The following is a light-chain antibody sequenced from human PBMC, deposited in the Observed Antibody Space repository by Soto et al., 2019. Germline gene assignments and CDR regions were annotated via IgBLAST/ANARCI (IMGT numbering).Light chain of an antibody. CDR2: RNT. CDR3: QSYDSSLSAYV. J-gene: IGLJ1*01. Sequence: QSVLTQPPSVSGAPGQRVTISCTGSTSNIGAGFDLHWYQHLPGTAPKLLIYRNTNRPSGVPDRFSGSKSGTSASLAITGLQAEDEAHYYCQSYDSSLSAYVFGTGTKVTVL. V-gene: IGLV1-40*01. CDR1: TSNIGAGFD.